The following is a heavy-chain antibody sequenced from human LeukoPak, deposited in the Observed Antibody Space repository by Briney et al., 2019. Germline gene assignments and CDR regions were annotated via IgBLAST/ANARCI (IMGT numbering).Heavy chain of an antibody. Sequence: GGSLRLSCAASGFTFSSYAMHWVRQAPGKGLEWVAVISYDGSNKYYADSVKGRFTISRDNSKNTLYLQMNSLRAEDTAVYYCAREQAAAGTGYFDYWGQGTLVTVSS. J-gene: IGHJ4*02. V-gene: IGHV3-30*04. CDR2: ISYDGSNK. D-gene: IGHD6-13*01. CDR3: AREQAAAGTGYFDY. CDR1: GFTFSSYA.